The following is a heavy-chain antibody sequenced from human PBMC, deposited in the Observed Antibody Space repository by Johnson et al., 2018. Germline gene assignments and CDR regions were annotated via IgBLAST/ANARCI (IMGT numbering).Heavy chain of an antibody. V-gene: IGHV3-11*01. Sequence: QVQLVEYGGNLVQLGGSLRLSCAASGFTLSDYYLSWIRQAPGKGLDWVSYSSRAGPISYGDSVRGRFTISRDNAKNSLYLQMNNLRAEDTAVYFCAAWSGDSRDLEHWGQGTLVTVSS. CDR2: SSRAGPI. J-gene: IGHJ1*01. CDR1: GFTLSDYY. CDR3: AAWSGDSRDLEH. D-gene: IGHD3-3*01.